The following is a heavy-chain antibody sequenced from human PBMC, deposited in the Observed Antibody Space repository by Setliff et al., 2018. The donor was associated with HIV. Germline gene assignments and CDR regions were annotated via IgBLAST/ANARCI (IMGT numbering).Heavy chain of an antibody. CDR3: ATRPADSKGYGVFDH. J-gene: IGHJ4*02. V-gene: IGHV4-4*09. CDR2: SYTSGIT. D-gene: IGHD3-10*01. Sequence: SETLSLTCTVSGDSISSHYWSWIRQSPGKGLEWIGYSYTSGITNSNPYRKSRVTISVDTSKNQFSLKLNSVTAADTAVYYCATRPADSKGYGVFDHWGQGTLVTVSS. CDR1: GDSISSHY.